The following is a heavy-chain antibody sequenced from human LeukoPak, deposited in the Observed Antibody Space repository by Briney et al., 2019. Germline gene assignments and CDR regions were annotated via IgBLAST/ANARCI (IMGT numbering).Heavy chain of an antibody. V-gene: IGHV3-74*01. CDR3: ARDSGSGSYSGY. CDR2: INPDGSGT. CDR1: GFTFDDYT. Sequence: GGSLRLSCAASGFTFDDYTMHWVRQTPGKGLEWVSRINPDGSGTSYADSVKGRFTISRDNAKNTLYLQMNSLRAEDTAVYYCARDSGSGSYSGYWGQGTLVTVSS. J-gene: IGHJ4*02. D-gene: IGHD3-10*01.